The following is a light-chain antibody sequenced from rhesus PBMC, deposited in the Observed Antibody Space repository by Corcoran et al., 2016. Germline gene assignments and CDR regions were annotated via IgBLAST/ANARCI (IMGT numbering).Light chain of an antibody. J-gene: IGKJ4*01. CDR2: KAS. V-gene: IGKV1-74*01. CDR3: QHNYGTPLT. Sequence: DIQMTQSPSSLSASVGDRVTITCRTSENVNNYLNWYQQKPGKAPKRLFYKASTLQSGVPSRFSGSGSGTDYTFTISSLQSEDVATYYCQHNYGTPLTFGGGTKVEIK. CDR1: ENVNNY.